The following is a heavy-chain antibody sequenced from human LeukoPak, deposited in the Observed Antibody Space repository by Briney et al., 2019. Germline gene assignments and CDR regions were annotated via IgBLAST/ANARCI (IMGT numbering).Heavy chain of an antibody. CDR3: AGEEGSVATDAFGI. Sequence: PGGSLRLSCAASSYNFSNYGMHWVRQSPVKGLEWVSFIRYDASNNFYSDSVKGRFTISRDNSNNILYLQMNSLRPEDTAVYYCAGEEGSVATDAFGIWGQGTMVTVSS. CDR1: SYNFSNYG. CDR2: IRYDASNN. D-gene: IGHD5-12*01. J-gene: IGHJ3*02. V-gene: IGHV3-30*02.